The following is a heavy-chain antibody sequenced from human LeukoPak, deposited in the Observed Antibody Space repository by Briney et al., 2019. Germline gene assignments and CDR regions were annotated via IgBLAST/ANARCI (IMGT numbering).Heavy chain of an antibody. CDR3: ARGVGAAAGAIQH. D-gene: IGHD6-13*01. CDR2: INHSGST. Sequence: PSETLSLTCTVSGGSISSYYWSWIRQPPGKGLEWIGEINHSGSTNYNPSLKSRVTISVDTSKNQFSLKLSSVTAADTAVYYCARGVGAAAGAIQHWGQGTLVTVSS. V-gene: IGHV4-34*01. J-gene: IGHJ1*01. CDR1: GGSISSYY.